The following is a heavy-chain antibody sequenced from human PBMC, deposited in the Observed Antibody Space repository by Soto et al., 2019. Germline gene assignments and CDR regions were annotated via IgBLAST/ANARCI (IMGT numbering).Heavy chain of an antibody. D-gene: IGHD1-1*01. J-gene: IGHJ4*02. CDR2: MKHRGSI. CDR1: CYSITSGYF. CDR3: ARDHDTVWSVDD. Sequence: SETLSLTCAVSCYSITSGYFWGWIRQPPGKGLEWIGSMKHRGSIYYNPSLKSRVTMSVDTSKNQLSLKMTSVTAADTAVYYCARDHDTVWSVDDWGLGILVTVSS. V-gene: IGHV4-38-2*02.